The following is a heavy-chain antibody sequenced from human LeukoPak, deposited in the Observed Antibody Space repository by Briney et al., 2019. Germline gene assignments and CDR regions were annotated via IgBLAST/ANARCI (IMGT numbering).Heavy chain of an antibody. CDR2: IYPGDPNT. CDR3: ARYLGSNWYYYYMDV. V-gene: IGHV5-51*01. J-gene: IGHJ6*03. Sequence: GESLKISCKGSGYSFTTYWIGWVRQMPGEGLEWMGIIYPGDPNTRDRPSFQGQVTISADKSISTAYLQWSSLKASDTAIYYCARYLGSNWYYYYMDVWGKGTTVTVSS. D-gene: IGHD4-11*01. CDR1: GYSFTTYW.